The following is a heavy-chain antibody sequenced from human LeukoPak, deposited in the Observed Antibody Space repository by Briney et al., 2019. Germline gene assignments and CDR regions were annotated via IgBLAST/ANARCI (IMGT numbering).Heavy chain of an antibody. CDR1: SGSISSGSYY. V-gene: IGHV4-39*07. D-gene: IGHD3-10*01. CDR3: ARDRTYYYGSETYGMDV. CDR2: IYHSGNT. Sequence: PSETLSLTCAVSSGSISSGSYYWGWIRQPPGKGLEWIGSIYHSGNTHYSPSLKSRVTISVDTSKNQFSLKLSSVTAADTAVYSCARDRTYYYGSETYGMDVWGQGTTVTVSS. J-gene: IGHJ6*02.